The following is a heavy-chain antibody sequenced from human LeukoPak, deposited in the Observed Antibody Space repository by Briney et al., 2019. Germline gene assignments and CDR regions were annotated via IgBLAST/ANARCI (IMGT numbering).Heavy chain of an antibody. J-gene: IGHJ4*02. CDR2: IYSGGST. CDR1: GFTVSSNY. Sequence: PGGSLRLSCAASGFTVSSNYMSWVRQAPGEGLEWVSVIYSGGSTYYADSVKGGFTISRDNSKNTLYLQMSNLRGDDTAMYYCARGYSGSYDFDYWGQGTLVTVSS. CDR3: ARGYSGSYDFDY. D-gene: IGHD1-26*01. V-gene: IGHV3-66*01.